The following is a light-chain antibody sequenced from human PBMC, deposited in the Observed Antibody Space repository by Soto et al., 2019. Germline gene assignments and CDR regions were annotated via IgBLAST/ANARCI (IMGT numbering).Light chain of an antibody. CDR3: QQFQSYALT. Sequence: AIQLTQSPSSLSASVGDRVTITCRASQGISSALAWYHHKPGRAPRLLIYDASSLQSGVSSRFSGSGSGTDVTLTISSLQPEDFVTYYWQQFQSYALTFGGGTKLEIK. CDR1: QGISSA. V-gene: IGKV1-13*02. CDR2: DAS. J-gene: IGKJ4*01.